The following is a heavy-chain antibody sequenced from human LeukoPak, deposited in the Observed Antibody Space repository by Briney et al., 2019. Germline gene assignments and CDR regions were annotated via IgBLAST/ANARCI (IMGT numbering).Heavy chain of an antibody. V-gene: IGHV1-18*01. CDR1: GYTFTSYG. CDR2: ISAYNGNT. CDR3: ARDYRPNYYYYMDV. D-gene: IGHD1-14*01. Sequence: ASVKVSCKASGYTFTSYGISWVRQAPGQGLEWMGWISAYNGNTNYAQKLQGRVTMTTDTSTSTAYMELRSLRSDDPAVYYCARDYRPNYYYYMDVWGKGTTVTVSS. J-gene: IGHJ6*03.